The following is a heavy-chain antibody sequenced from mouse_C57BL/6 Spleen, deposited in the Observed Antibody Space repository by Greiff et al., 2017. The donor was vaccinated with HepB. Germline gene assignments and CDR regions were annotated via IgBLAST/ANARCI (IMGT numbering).Heavy chain of an antibody. CDR1: GYTFTSYW. Sequence: VQLQQSGAELVKPGASVKLSCKASGYTFTSYWMQWVKQRPGQGLEWIGEIDPSDSYTNYNQKFKGKATLTVDTSSSTAYMQLSSLTSEDSAVYYCLLRPFAYWGQGTLVTVSA. D-gene: IGHD1-2*01. CDR2: IDPSDSYT. J-gene: IGHJ3*01. CDR3: LLRPFAY. V-gene: IGHV1-50*01.